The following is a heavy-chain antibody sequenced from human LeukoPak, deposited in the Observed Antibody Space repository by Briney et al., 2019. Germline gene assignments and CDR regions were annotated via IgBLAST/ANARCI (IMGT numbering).Heavy chain of an antibody. V-gene: IGHV4-4*07. CDR3: AKDYYDSSEGWFDH. D-gene: IGHD3-22*01. Sequence: SETLSLTCSVSGGAIIPFYWNWLRQPAGKGLEWIGRIYSSGSTKYNPSLKSRVTMSVDTSKNQFSLKLSSVTAADTAVYYCAKDYYDSSEGWFDHWGQGTLVTVSS. J-gene: IGHJ5*02. CDR2: IYSSGST. CDR1: GGAIIPFY.